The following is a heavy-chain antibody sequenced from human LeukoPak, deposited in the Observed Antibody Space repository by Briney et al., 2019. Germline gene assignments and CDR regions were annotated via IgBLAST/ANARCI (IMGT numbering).Heavy chain of an antibody. CDR1: GFTFSSYG. CDR3: AKVLIPYYYDSSGPLRHYFDY. Sequence: GGSLRLSCAASGFTFSSYGMSWVRQAPGKGLEWVSAISGSGGSTYYADSVKGRFTISRDNSKNTLYLQMNSLRAEDTAVYYCAKVLIPYYYDSSGPLRHYFDYWGQGTLVTVSS. D-gene: IGHD3-22*01. J-gene: IGHJ4*02. CDR2: ISGSGGST. V-gene: IGHV3-23*01.